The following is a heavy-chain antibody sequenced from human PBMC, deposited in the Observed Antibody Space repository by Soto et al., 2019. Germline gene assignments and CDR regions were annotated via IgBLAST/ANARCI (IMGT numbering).Heavy chain of an antibody. Sequence: GGSLRLSCAASGFTFSSYAMHWVRQAPGKGLEWVAVISYDGSNKYYADSVKGRFTISRDNSKNTLYLQMNSLRAEDTAVYYCARDEVGGPTYYDFWSGPLGAHNWFDPWGQGTLVTVSS. CDR3: ARDEVGGPTYYDFWSGPLGAHNWFDP. V-gene: IGHV3-30-3*01. CDR2: ISYDGSNK. D-gene: IGHD3-3*01. CDR1: GFTFSSYA. J-gene: IGHJ5*02.